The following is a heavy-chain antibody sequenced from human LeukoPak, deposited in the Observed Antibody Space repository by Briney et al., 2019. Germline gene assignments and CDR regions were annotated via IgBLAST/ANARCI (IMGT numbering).Heavy chain of an antibody. J-gene: IGHJ4*02. CDR3: ARDASLMITVGGVIVKPRFV. Sequence: PSETLSLTCTVSGYSISNGYYWGWIRQPPGKGLEWIGSIYHSGSTYYNPSLKSRVTMSVDTSKNQFSLKLSSVTAADTAVYYCARDASLMITVGGVIVKPRFVWGQGTLVTVSS. V-gene: IGHV4-38-2*02. CDR1: GYSISNGYY. D-gene: IGHD3-16*02. CDR2: IYHSGST.